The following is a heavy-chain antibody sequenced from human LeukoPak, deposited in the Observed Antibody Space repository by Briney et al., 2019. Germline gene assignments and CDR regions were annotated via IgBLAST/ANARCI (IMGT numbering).Heavy chain of an antibody. Sequence: PGGSLRLSCAASGFTFDDYAMHWVRQAPGKGLEWVSGISWNSGSIGYADSVKGRFTISRDNSKNTLYLQMDSLRAEDTAVYYCAKDRYYDNSANHYESESWGQGTLVIVSP. CDR3: AKDRYYDNSANHYESES. J-gene: IGHJ5*02. CDR1: GFTFDDYA. V-gene: IGHV3-9*01. D-gene: IGHD3-22*01. CDR2: ISWNSGSI.